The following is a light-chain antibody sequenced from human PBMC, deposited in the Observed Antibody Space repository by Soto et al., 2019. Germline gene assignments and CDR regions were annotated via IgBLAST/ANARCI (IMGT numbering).Light chain of an antibody. Sequence: DIPMTQSPFTLSASVGDRVTITCRASQSIGIWLAWYQQRPGKAPNLLIYKASSLEKGVPSRFSGSGSGTEFTLTINGLQPDDFATYYCQQYDNYSRTFGQGTTVEIK. V-gene: IGKV1-5*03. CDR2: KAS. J-gene: IGKJ1*01. CDR3: QQYDNYSRT. CDR1: QSIGIW.